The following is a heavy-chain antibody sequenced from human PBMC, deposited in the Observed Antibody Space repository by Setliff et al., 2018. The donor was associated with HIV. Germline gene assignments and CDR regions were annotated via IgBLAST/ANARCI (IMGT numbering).Heavy chain of an antibody. CDR3: ARVGTSTSLDY. Sequence: GGSLRLSCAASGFSFKSYSMTWVRQAPGKGLEWVSSINGNTLYISYAASVRRRFTISRDNAKGSLYLQLTSLRPEDTGVYFCARVGTSTSLDYWGQGILVTVSS. CDR1: GFSFKSYS. J-gene: IGHJ4*02. V-gene: IGHV3-21*06. CDR2: INGNTLYI. D-gene: IGHD2-2*01.